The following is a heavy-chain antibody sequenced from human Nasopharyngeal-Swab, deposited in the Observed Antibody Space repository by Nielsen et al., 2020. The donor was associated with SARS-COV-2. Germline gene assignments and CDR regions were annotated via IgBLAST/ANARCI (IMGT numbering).Heavy chain of an antibody. J-gene: IGHJ5*02. CDR2: IYYSGST. V-gene: IGHV4-61*06. CDR3: AKGYSSGWWGGATADWFDP. D-gene: IGHD6-19*01. Sequence: WIRQPPAKGLEWIGYIYYSGSTNYNPSLKSRVTISVDTSKNQFSLKLSSVTAADTAVYYCAKGYSSGWWGGATADWFDPWGQGTLVTVSS.